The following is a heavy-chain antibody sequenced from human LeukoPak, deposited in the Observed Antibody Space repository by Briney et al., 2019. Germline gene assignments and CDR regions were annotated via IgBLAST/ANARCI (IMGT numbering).Heavy chain of an antibody. CDR3: ARTTYYYDSSGYYEYYFDY. J-gene: IGHJ4*02. V-gene: IGHV5-51*01. Sequence: GESLKNSCKGSGYSFTSYWIGWVRQMPGKGLEWMGIIYPGDSDPRYSPSFQGQVTISADKSISTAYLQWSSLKASDTAMYYCARTTYYYDSSGYYEYYFDYWGQGTLVTVSS. CDR1: GYSFTSYW. CDR2: IYPGDSDP. D-gene: IGHD3-22*01.